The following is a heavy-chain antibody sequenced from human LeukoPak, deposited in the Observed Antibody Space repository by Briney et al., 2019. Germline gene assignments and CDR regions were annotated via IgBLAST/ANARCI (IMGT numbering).Heavy chain of an antibody. J-gene: IGHJ4*02. D-gene: IGHD3-22*01. CDR3: AKVTGDYYDTSGAFDY. CDR2: IWHDGSND. V-gene: IGHV3-33*06. CDR1: GSTFSSYG. Sequence: GGSLRLSCAASGSTFSSYGMHWARQAPGKGLEWVARIWHDGSNDDYADSVKGRFTISRDNSKNTLYLQMNSLRAEDTAIYYCAKVTGDYYDTSGAFDYWGQGTLVTVSS.